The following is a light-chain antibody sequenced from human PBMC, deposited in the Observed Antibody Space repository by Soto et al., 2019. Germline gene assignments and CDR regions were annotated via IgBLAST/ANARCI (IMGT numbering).Light chain of an antibody. CDR2: DAS. V-gene: IGKV3-11*01. J-gene: IGKJ1*01. CDR3: HQRSSWLWT. CDR1: QNIRSY. Sequence: EIVLTQSPATLSLSPGERATLSCRASQNIRSYLAWYQQRPGQAPRLLIYDASNRATGIPARFSGSGSGTDFTLTISSLEPEDFAVYYCHQRSSWLWTFGQGTKVEIK.